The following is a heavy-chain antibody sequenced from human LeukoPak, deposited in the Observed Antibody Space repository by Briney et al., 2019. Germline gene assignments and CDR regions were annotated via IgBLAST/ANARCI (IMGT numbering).Heavy chain of an antibody. CDR2: ISAYNGNT. D-gene: IGHD6-13*01. V-gene: IGHV1-18*01. CDR3: AGSLAAAGGFDY. J-gene: IGHJ4*02. CDR1: GYTFTSYG. Sequence: GASVKVSCKASGYTFTSYGISWVRQAPGQGLEWMGWISAYNGNTNYAQKLQGRVTMTTDASTCTAYMELRSLRSDDTAVYYCAGSLAAAGGFDYWGQGTLVTVSS.